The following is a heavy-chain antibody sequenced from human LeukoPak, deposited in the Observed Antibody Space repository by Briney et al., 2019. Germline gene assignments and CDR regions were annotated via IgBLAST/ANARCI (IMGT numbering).Heavy chain of an antibody. D-gene: IGHD2-2*03. CDR3: ARLGTVVVPAAIPEDYYYYMDV. J-gene: IGHJ6*03. CDR1: GYTFTSYG. CDR2: IGAYNGNT. Sequence: EASVKVSCKASGYTFTSYGISWVRQAPGQGLEWMGWIGAYNGNTNYAQKLQGRVTMTTDTSTSTAYMELRSLRSDDTAVYYCARLGTVVVPAAIPEDYYYYMDVWGKGTTVTVSS. V-gene: IGHV1-18*01.